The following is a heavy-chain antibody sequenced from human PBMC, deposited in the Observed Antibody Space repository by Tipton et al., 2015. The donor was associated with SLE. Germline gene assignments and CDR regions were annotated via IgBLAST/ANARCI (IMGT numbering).Heavy chain of an antibody. J-gene: IGHJ6*02. CDR1: AFSFSKYW. CDR3: AKVPWGTRYGMDV. D-gene: IGHD3-16*01. CDR2: IKEDGSET. Sequence: SLRLSCAASAFSFSKYWMSWVRQAPGKGLEWMANIKEDGSETYYVDSVKGRFTISRDNAKNSLYLQMNSLRAEDTALYYCAKVPWGTRYGMDVWGQGTTVTVSS. V-gene: IGHV3-7*03.